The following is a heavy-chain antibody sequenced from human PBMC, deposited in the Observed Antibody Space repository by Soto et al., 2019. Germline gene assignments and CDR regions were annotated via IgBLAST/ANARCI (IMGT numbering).Heavy chain of an antibody. Sequence: ASVKVSCKASGYTFTAYYMHWVRQAPGQGLEWMGWINPNSGATNYAQKFQGRVTMTRDTSISTAYMDLSRLTSDDTAVYLCARGGLVVANWFDPWGQGILVTVSS. CDR3: ARGGLVVANWFDP. D-gene: IGHD2-15*01. CDR1: GYTFTAYY. CDR2: INPNSGAT. V-gene: IGHV1-2*02. J-gene: IGHJ5*02.